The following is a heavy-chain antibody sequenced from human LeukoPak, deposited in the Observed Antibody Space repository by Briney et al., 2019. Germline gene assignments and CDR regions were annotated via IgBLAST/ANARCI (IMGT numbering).Heavy chain of an antibody. D-gene: IGHD1-14*01. J-gene: IGHJ6*02. Sequence: ASVKVSCKASGGTFSSYAISWMRQAPGQGLEWMGRIIPILGMANYAQKFQGRVTITADKSTSTAYMELSSLRSEDTAVYYCARDLGRDPTTYGMDVWGQGTTVTVSS. CDR2: IIPILGMA. V-gene: IGHV1-69*04. CDR3: ARDLGRDPTTYGMDV. CDR1: GGTFSSYA.